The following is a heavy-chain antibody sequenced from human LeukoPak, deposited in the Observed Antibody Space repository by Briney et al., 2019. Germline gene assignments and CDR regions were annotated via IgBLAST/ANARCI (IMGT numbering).Heavy chain of an antibody. J-gene: IGHJ5*02. CDR2: IHPNTGDA. D-gene: IGHD6-19*01. CDR3: ARDMETGWSFDP. CDR1: GYPFTAYY. Sequence: ASVKVSCKTSGYPFTAYYLHWVRQAPGQGLEYMGHIHPNTGDARYPQKFQGRVTMTRDTSINTVYMELHRLISDDTALYYCARDMETGWSFDPWSQGTLVTVSS. V-gene: IGHV1-2*06.